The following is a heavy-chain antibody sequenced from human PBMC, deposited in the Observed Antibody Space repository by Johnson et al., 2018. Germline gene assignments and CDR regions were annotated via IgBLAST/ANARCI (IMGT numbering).Heavy chain of an antibody. D-gene: IGHD6-13*01. CDR2: IKTKTEGGTT. V-gene: IGHV3-15*01. CDR1: GFTFRKTW. J-gene: IGHJ4*02. Sequence: VQLVESGGGLVKPGESLRLSCAASGFTFRKTWMSWVRQSPGKGLEWVGRIKTKTEGGTTDYAAPVKGRFTIPRDDSKNPRSLQMTSLKNDDTDVYYCTTFLVITAAGGDYWGQGTLVTVSS. CDR3: TTFLVITAAGGDY.